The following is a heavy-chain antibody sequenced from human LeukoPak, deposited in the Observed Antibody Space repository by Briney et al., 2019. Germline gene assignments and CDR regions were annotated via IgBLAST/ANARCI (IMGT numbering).Heavy chain of an antibody. V-gene: IGHV1-69*05. Sequence: SVKVSCKASGGTFSSYAISWVRQAPGQGLEGMGGIIPIFGTANYAQKFQGRVTITTDESTSTAYMELSSLRSEDTAVYYCAAGRRNSSSWYLSPSYYMDVWGKGTTVTVSS. J-gene: IGHJ6*03. D-gene: IGHD6-13*01. CDR3: AAGRRNSSSWYLSPSYYMDV. CDR2: IIPIFGTA. CDR1: GGTFSSYA.